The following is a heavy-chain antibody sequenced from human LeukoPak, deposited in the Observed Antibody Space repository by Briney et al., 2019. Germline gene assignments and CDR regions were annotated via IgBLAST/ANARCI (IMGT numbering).Heavy chain of an antibody. D-gene: IGHD2-2*01. Sequence: SESLSLTCTVSGGSISNLDYYWTWIRQPAGKRLEWIGRIYTSGGTSYNPSLKSRVTMSVDKSKNQFSLNLASLTAADTALYYCAGRGSSSGTFDVWGPGTFVTVSS. CDR1: GGSISNLDYY. CDR2: IYTSGGT. CDR3: AGRGSSSGTFDV. V-gene: IGHV4-61*02. J-gene: IGHJ3*01.